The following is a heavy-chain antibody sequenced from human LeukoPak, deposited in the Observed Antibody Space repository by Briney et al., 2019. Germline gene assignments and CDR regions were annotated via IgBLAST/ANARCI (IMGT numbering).Heavy chain of an antibody. CDR1: GFIFRDYY. D-gene: IGHD3-22*01. CDR2: ISNSGSAM. V-gene: IGHV3-11*01. J-gene: IGHJ5*02. Sequence: GGSLSLSCAASGFIFRDYYMHWLRQAPGRGLAWVSYISNSGSAMYYADSVKGRFTISRDNAKNSVYLQMNSLRAEDTAVYYCASDSSGYFGPWGQGTLVTVSS. CDR3: ASDSSGYFGP.